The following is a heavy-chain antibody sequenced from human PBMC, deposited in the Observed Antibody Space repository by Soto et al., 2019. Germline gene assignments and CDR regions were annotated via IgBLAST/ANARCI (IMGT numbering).Heavy chain of an antibody. CDR1: GFTFSSYS. CDR3: ARVAVAGHYWYFDL. CDR2: ISSGGSIM. D-gene: IGHD6-19*01. J-gene: IGHJ2*01. Sequence: EVQLVESGGGLVQPGGSLRLSCAASGFTFSSYSMNWVRQAPGKGLEWVSDISSGGSIMYYADSVKGRFTISRDNAKNSLYLQMNSLRAEDTAVYYCARVAVAGHYWYFDLWGRGTLVTVSS. V-gene: IGHV3-48*01.